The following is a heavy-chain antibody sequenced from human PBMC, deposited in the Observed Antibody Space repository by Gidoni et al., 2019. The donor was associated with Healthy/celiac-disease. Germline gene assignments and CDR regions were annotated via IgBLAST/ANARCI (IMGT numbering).Heavy chain of an antibody. CDR3: ARIEWFGERPYGMDV. CDR1: GFTFSRYS. J-gene: IGHJ6*02. V-gene: IGHV3-21*01. D-gene: IGHD3-10*01. Sequence: EVQLVESGGGLVKPGGSLSLSCAASGFTFSRYSMNWLRQAPGKGLEWVSSISSSSSDIYYADSGKGRFTISRDNAKNSRYLQRNRLRAEDTAVYYCARIEWFGERPYGMDVWGQGTTVTVSS. CDR2: ISSSSSDI.